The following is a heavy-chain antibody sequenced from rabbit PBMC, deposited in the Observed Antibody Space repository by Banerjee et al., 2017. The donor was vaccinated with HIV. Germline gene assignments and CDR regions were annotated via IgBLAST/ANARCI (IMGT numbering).Heavy chain of an antibody. CDR1: GFTISSSC. D-gene: IGHD1-1*01. J-gene: IGHJ4*01. Sequence: QEQLVESGGGLVQPEGSLTLTCTASGFTISSSCYMCWVRQAPGKGLEWLGCIYNGDGSTYYASWVNGRFSISRSTSLNTVTLQMTSLTAADTATYFCARAPWIDTSGRYYFSLWGQGTLVTVS. CDR2: IYNGDGST. CDR3: ARAPWIDTSGRYYFSL. V-gene: IGHV1S47*01.